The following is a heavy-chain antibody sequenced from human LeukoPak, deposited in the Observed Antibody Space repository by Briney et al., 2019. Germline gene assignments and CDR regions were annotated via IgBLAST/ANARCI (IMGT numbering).Heavy chain of an antibody. CDR2: INPNSGGT. CDR1: GYTFTGYY. J-gene: IGHJ4*02. Sequence: ASVKVSCKASGYTFTGYYMHWVRQAPGQGLEWMGWINPNSGGTNYAQKFQGRVTMTRETYISTAYMELSRLRSDDTAVYYCARPYLRRRLYFDYWGQGTLVTVSS. D-gene: IGHD3-16*01. CDR3: ARPYLRRRLYFDY. V-gene: IGHV1-2*02.